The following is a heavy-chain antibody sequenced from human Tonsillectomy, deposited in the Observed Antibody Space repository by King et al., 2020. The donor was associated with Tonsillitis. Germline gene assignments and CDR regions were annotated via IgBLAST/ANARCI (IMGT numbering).Heavy chain of an antibody. D-gene: IGHD4-17*01. CDR3: AKDHITGFGDYHPLDY. V-gene: IGHV3-23*01. Sequence: VQLLESGGGLVQPGGSLRLSCAASGFTFSIYALTWVRQAPGKGLEWVSTISGSGGRTYYADSVKGRFTISRDNSENTLYLQMNSLRADDTAVYYCAKDHITGFGDYHPLDYWGQGTLVTVSS. CDR1: GFTFSIYA. CDR2: ISGSGGRT. J-gene: IGHJ4*02.